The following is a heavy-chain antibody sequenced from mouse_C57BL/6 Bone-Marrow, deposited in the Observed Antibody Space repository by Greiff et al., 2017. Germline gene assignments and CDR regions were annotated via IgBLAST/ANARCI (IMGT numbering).Heavy chain of an antibody. CDR2: IYPGDGDT. V-gene: IGHV1-82*01. Sequence: QVQLQQSGPELVKPGASVKISCKASGYAFSSSWLNRVKQRPGRGLVWIGRIYPGDGDTNYNGKFKGKATLTADKSSSTAYMQLSGLTSEDSAVCFWARSDLLWIFAYWGKGTLVTVSA. CDR1: GYAFSSSW. CDR3: ARSDLLWIFAY. J-gene: IGHJ3*01. D-gene: IGHD2-1*01.